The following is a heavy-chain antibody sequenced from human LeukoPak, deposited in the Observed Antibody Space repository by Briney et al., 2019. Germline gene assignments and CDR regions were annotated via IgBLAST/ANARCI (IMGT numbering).Heavy chain of an antibody. CDR1: GFTFSSYA. D-gene: IGHD6-19*01. J-gene: IGHJ4*02. V-gene: IGHV3-23*01. CDR3: AKVSKQWLVQGGGYFDY. Sequence: GGSLRLSCAASGFTFSSYAMSWVRQAPGKGLEWASAISGSGGSTYYADSVKGRFTISRDNSKNTLYLQMNSLRAEDTAVYYCAKVSKQWLVQGGGYFDYWGQGTLVTVSS. CDR2: ISGSGGST.